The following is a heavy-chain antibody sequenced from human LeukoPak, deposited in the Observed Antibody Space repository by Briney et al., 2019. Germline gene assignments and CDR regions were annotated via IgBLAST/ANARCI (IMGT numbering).Heavy chain of an antibody. V-gene: IGHV3-48*01. CDR1: GFSLNTYS. D-gene: IGHD3-22*01. CDR2: ISSSSTTI. CDR3: ASVSEGIYDSSGYPGAFDI. Sequence: GGSLRLSCAASGFSLNTYSMNWVRQAPGKGLEWVSYISSSSTTIYYADSVKGRFTISRDNSKNTLYLQMNSLRAEDTAVYYCASVSEGIYDSSGYPGAFDIWGQGTMVTVSS. J-gene: IGHJ3*02.